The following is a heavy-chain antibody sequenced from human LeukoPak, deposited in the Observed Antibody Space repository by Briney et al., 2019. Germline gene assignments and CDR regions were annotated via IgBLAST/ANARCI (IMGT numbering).Heavy chain of an antibody. D-gene: IGHD3-10*01. CDR2: IYHSGST. V-gene: IGHV4-38-2*02. J-gene: IGHJ4*02. CDR3: ARDPELFGAPEYYFDY. Sequence: SETLSLTCTVSGYSISSGYYWGWIRQPPGKGLEWIGSIYHSGSTYYNPSLKSRATISVDTSKNQFSLKLSSVTAADTAVYYCARDPELFGAPEYYFDYWGQGTLVTVSS. CDR1: GYSISSGYY.